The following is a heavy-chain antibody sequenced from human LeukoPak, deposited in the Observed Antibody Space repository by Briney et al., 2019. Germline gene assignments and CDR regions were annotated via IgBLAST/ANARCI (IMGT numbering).Heavy chain of an antibody. CDR1: GFTVSSHR. CDR2: VNIDGSSV. Sequence: GGSLRLSCATPGFTVSSHRMPWVRQAPGKGLVWLSRVNIDGSSVAYADSVKGRFTISRDNAKDSLYLQMNSLRAEDTAVYYCASGVQGTSWIVNWGRGTLVTVSS. V-gene: IGHV3-74*01. J-gene: IGHJ4*01. CDR3: ASGVQGTSWIVN. D-gene: IGHD2-15*01.